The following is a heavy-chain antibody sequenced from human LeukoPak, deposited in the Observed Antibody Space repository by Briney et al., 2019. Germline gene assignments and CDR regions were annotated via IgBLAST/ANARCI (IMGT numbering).Heavy chain of an antibody. D-gene: IGHD2-2*01. CDR2: IYTSGST. CDR3: ARDGGYCSSTSCYGLEYYYYYMDV. V-gene: IGHV4-4*07. J-gene: IGHJ6*03. CDR1: GGSISSYY. Sequence: SETLPLTFTVSGGSISSYYWSWIRQPAGKGLEWIGRIYTSGSTNYNPSLKSRVTMSVDTSKNQFSLKLSSVTAADTAVYYCARDGGYCSSTSCYGLEYYYYYMDVWGKGTTVTISS.